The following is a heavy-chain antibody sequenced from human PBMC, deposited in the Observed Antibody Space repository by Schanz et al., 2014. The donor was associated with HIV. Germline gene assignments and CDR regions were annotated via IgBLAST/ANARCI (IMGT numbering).Heavy chain of an antibody. CDR1: GFTFSSYS. D-gene: IGHD3-16*01. CDR3: AKDAGGAMDV. CDR2: ISSSSSYI. J-gene: IGHJ6*02. V-gene: IGHV3-21*01. Sequence: EVQLVESGGGLVKPGGSLSLSCAASGFTFSSYSMNWVRQAPGKGLEWVSSISSSSSYIYYADSVKGRFTISRDNAKNSLYLQMNSLRAEDTAVYYCAKDAGGAMDVWGQGTTVTVSS.